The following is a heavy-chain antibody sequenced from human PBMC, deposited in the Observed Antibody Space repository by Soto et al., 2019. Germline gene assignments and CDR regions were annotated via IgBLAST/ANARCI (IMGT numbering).Heavy chain of an antibody. J-gene: IGHJ4*02. CDR2: FDPEDGEI. CDR1: GHTLTGLS. Sequence: ASVKVSCKVSGHTLTGLSMHWVRRAPGKGLEWMGGFDPEDGEIVYAQNFQGRVTMTEDTSTDSAYMELSSLKSEDTAVYYCAAGGTRWLHSPFDYWGQGTLVTVSS. CDR3: AAGGTRWLHSPFDY. V-gene: IGHV1-24*01. D-gene: IGHD1-1*01.